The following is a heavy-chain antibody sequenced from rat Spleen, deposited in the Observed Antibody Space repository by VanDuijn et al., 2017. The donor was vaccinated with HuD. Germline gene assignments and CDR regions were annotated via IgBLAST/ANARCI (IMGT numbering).Heavy chain of an antibody. J-gene: IGHJ2*01. V-gene: IGHV5S10*01. Sequence: EVQLVESGGGLVQPGGSLKLSCSASGFTFSDYTMAWVRQAPKKGLEWVAAIVDDGSNTFYRDSVKGRFTISRNNAKSTLYLQMNSLKSEDTATYYCSRGGATRFDYWGQGVMVTVSS. CDR2: IVDDGSNT. CDR3: SRGGATRFDY. CDR1: GFTFSDYT. D-gene: IGHD1-11*01.